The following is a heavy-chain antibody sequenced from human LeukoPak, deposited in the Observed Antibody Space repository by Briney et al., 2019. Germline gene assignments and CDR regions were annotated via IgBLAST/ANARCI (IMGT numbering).Heavy chain of an antibody. CDR3: ARPPRHDFDDSRVHDAFDI. J-gene: IGHJ3*02. Sequence: PSETLSLTCTVSGGSISSYYWSWIRQPPGKGLEWIGYIYYSGSTSYNPSLKSRVTISVDTSKNQFSLKLTSVTAADTAVYYCARPPRHDFDDSRVHDAFDIWGQGTMVTVSS. D-gene: IGHD2-15*01. CDR1: GGSISSYY. V-gene: IGHV4-59*08. CDR2: IYYSGST.